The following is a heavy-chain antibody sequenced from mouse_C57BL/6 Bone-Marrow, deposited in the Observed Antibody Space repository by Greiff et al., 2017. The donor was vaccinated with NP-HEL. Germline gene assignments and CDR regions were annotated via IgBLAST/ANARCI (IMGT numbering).Heavy chain of an antibody. CDR1: GYTFTSYW. V-gene: IGHV1-53*01. CDR2: INPSNGGT. J-gene: IGHJ2*01. CDR3: ARPPYDYRYFDY. Sequence: QVHVKQPGTELVKPGASVKLSCKASGYTFTSYWMHWVKQRPGQGLEWIGNINPSNGGTNYNDKFKSKATLTVDKSSSTAYMQLSSLTSEDSAVYYCARPPYDYRYFDYWGKGTTLTVSS. D-gene: IGHD2-4*01.